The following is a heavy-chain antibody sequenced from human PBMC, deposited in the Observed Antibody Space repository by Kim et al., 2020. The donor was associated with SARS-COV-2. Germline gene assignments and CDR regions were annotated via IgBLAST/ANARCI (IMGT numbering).Heavy chain of an antibody. CDR2: IKSKTDGGTT. CDR3: TTDEVVVAAANDY. Sequence: GGSLRLSCAASGFTFSNAWMSCVRQAPGKGLEWVGRIKSKTDGGTTDYAAPVKGRFTISRDDSKNTLYLQMNSLKTEDTAVYYCTTDEVVVAAANDYWGQGTLVTVSS. CDR1: GFTFSNAW. V-gene: IGHV3-15*01. D-gene: IGHD2-15*01. J-gene: IGHJ4*02.